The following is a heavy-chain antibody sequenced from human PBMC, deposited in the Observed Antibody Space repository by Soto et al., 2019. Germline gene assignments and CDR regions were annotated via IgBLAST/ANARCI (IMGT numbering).Heavy chain of an antibody. CDR1: GFTFSNYA. CDR2: ISGSGGNT. J-gene: IGHJ4*02. D-gene: IGHD2-15*01. V-gene: IGHV3-23*01. Sequence: EVQLLESGGGLVQPGGSLRLSCAASGFTFSNYAMTWVRQAPGKGLEWVSTISGSGGNTWYADSVKGRFSISRDNSKTTLYLQMISLRAEDTAVYYCARGGSAFCSGGSCYPPFDYWGQGTLATVSS. CDR3: ARGGSAFCSGGSCYPPFDY.